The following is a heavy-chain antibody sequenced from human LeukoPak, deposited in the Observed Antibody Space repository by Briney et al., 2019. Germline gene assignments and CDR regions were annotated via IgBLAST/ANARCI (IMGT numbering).Heavy chain of an antibody. J-gene: IGHJ4*02. V-gene: IGHV1-46*01. CDR2: INPSGGST. Sequence: ASVKVSCKASGYTFTSYGISWVRQAPGQGLEWMGIINPSGGSTTYAQKFQGRVTMTRDTSTSTVYMELSSLRSEDTAFYYCARGTVTTDYWGQGTLVTVSS. D-gene: IGHD4-17*01. CDR3: ARGTVTTDY. CDR1: GYTFTSYG.